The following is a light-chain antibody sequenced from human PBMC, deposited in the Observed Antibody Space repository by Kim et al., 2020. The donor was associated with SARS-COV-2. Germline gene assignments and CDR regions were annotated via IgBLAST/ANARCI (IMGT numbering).Light chain of an antibody. CDR1: SLTTYY. CDR3: HSRDSSGNHQV. J-gene: IGLJ2*01. Sequence: SSELTQDPAVSVALGQTVRITCQGDSLTTYYASWYQQKPGQAPVLVFYAKDNRPSGIPDRFSGSSSGNTASLTITDTQAEDEADYFCHSRDSSGNHQVFGGGTQLTVL. CDR2: AKD. V-gene: IGLV3-19*01.